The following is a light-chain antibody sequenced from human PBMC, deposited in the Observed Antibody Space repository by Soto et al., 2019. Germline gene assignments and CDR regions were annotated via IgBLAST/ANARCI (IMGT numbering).Light chain of an antibody. CDR2: KAS. V-gene: IGKV1-5*03. CDR1: QRISTW. J-gene: IGKJ4*01. Sequence: DIQMTQSPSTLSASVGDRVTITCRASQRISTWLAWYQQKPGKAPKLLIYKASSLEGGVPSRFSGSGSGTDFNITISSLQPDDFATYYCQQYNPYPLTFGGGTTVEIK. CDR3: QQYNPYPLT.